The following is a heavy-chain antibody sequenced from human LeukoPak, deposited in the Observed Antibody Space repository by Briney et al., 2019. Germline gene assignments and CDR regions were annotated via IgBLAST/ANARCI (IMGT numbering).Heavy chain of an antibody. CDR3: ARDGAVAGTGGGYY. CDR1: GYTFTGYY. D-gene: IGHD6-19*01. CDR2: INPNSGGT. Sequence: ASVKVSCKASGYTFTGYYMHWVRQAPGQGLEWMGWINPNSGGTNYAQKFQGRVTMTRDTSISTAYMELNRLRSDDTAVYYCARDGAVAGTGGGYYWGQGTLVTVSS. V-gene: IGHV1-2*02. J-gene: IGHJ4*02.